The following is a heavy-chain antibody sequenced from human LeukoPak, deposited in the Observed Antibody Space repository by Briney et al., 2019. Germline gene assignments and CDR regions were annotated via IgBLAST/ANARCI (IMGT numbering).Heavy chain of an antibody. D-gene: IGHD1-26*01. CDR1: GFTFSSYS. V-gene: IGHV3-23*01. CDR3: GKDHMVGHTTPFDF. Sequence: GGSLRLSCATSGFTFSSYSMGGVRQAPGKGLEWVSSISGSGDNTYYADSVKGRFTISRDNSKNTLYLQLTSLRAEDTAVYYCGKDHMVGHTTPFDFWGQGTLVTVSS. J-gene: IGHJ4*02. CDR2: ISGSGDNT.